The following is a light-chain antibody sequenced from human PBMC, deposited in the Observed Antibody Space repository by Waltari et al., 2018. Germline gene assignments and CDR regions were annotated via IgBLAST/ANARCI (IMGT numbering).Light chain of an antibody. CDR3: AAWDDNLRGYV. J-gene: IGLJ1*01. CDR1: ASNIGSPY. CDR2: TSN. V-gene: IGLV1-47*01. Sequence: QSVLTQPPSASGTPGQRVTISCSGTASNIGSPYVSWYQQVPGTAPQLLIFTSNRRPSGVPDRFSGSRSGTSASLAISGLQSGDEADYYCAAWDDNLRGYVFGTGTRVTVL.